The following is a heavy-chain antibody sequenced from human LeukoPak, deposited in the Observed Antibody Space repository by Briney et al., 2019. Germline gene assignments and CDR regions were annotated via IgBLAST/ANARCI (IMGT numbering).Heavy chain of an antibody. Sequence: GGSLRLSCAVSGITFSNYWMHWVRQDPGRGLLWVSRINTQGTYTNYADSVKGRFTISRDNAKNTLYLQMSSLGADDTAVYYCVIDLGDYNDFWGQGTLVSVSS. D-gene: IGHD2-15*01. J-gene: IGHJ4*02. V-gene: IGHV3-74*01. CDR1: GITFSNYW. CDR3: VIDLGDYNDF. CDR2: INTQGTYT.